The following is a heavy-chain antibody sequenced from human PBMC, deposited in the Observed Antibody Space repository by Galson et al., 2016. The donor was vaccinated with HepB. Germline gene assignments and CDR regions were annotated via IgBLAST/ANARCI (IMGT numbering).Heavy chain of an antibody. D-gene: IGHD2-2*01. Sequence: SLRLSCAASGFTFSSIWMSWVRQAPGKGLEWVAVIWYDGSNKYYADSVKGRFTLSRDNSKNTLLLQMNGLRADDTAVYYCTRELKPSAIDYWGQGTLVPVSS. J-gene: IGHJ4*02. CDR1: GFTFSSIW. CDR2: IWYDGSNK. CDR3: TRELKPSAIDY. V-gene: IGHV3-33*08.